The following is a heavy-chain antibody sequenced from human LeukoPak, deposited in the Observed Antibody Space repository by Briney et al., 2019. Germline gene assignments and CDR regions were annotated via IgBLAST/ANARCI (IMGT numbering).Heavy chain of an antibody. J-gene: IGHJ3*02. D-gene: IGHD6-6*01. CDR3: ARPGSSRAFDI. Sequence: ASVKVSCKASGYTFTSYGISWVRQAPGQGLEWMGWISAYNGNTNYAQKFQGRVTMTRDTSISTAYMELSRLRSDDTAVYYCARPGSSRAFDIWGQGTMVTVSS. V-gene: IGHV1-18*01. CDR2: ISAYNGNT. CDR1: GYTFTSYG.